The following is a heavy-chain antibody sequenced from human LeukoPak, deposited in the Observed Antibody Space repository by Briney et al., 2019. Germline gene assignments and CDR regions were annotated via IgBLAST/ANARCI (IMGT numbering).Heavy chain of an antibody. CDR2: INPNSGGT. Sequence: ASVKVSCKASRYTFTGYYIHWVRQAPGQGLEWMGRINPNSGGTNYAQKFQGRVTMTRDTSISTAYMELSRLRSDDTAVYYCARVTGDRRYYYMDVWGKGTTVTVSS. D-gene: IGHD7-27*01. J-gene: IGHJ6*03. CDR3: ARVTGDRRYYYMDV. CDR1: RYTFTGYY. V-gene: IGHV1-2*06.